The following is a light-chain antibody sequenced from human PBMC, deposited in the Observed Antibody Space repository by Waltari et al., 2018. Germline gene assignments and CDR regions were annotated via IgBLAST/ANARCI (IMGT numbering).Light chain of an antibody. V-gene: IGLV2-14*01. Sequence: QSALTQPASVAGSPGQSITISCTGTSSDVGGSNYCPGYQQHPGKAPKLMISEVSNRPSGVSNRFSGSKSGNTASLTISGLQAEDEADYYCSSYTSSSTLDVFGTGTKVTVL. J-gene: IGLJ1*01. CDR1: SSDVGGSNY. CDR2: EVS. CDR3: SSYTSSSTLDV.